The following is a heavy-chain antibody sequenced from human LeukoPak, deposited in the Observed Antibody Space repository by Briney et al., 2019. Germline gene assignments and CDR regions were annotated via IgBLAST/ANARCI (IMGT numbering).Heavy chain of an antibody. CDR1: GGSISSYY. CDR2: IYYSGST. Sequence: SETLSLTCTVSGGSISSYYWSWLRQPPGKGLEWIGYIYYSGSTNYNPSLKSRVTISVDTSKNQFSLKLSSVTAADTAVYYCASKRRDGYNAIDYWGQGTLVTVSS. CDR3: ASKRRDGYNAIDY. J-gene: IGHJ4*02. V-gene: IGHV4-59*01. D-gene: IGHD5-24*01.